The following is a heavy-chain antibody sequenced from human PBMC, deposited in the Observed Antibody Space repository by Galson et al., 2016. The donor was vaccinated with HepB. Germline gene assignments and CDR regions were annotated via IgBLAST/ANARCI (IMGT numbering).Heavy chain of an antibody. CDR2: ISYDGSNK. V-gene: IGHV3-30*04. D-gene: IGHD3-22*01. CDR3: ARGGYYDSSGRRDYHYYGLGV. CDR1: GFAFNTFA. J-gene: IGHJ6*02. Sequence: SLRLSCAASGFAFNTFALHWVRQAPGKGLEWVALISYDGSNKYYADSVKGRFTISRDNSKNTLSLQMNSLRTDDTAVYYCARGGYYDSSGRRDYHYYGLGVWGQGTTVTVSS.